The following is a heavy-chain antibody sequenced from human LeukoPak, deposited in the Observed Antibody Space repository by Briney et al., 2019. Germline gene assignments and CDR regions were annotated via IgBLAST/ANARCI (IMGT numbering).Heavy chain of an antibody. J-gene: IGHJ4*02. Sequence: RGSLRLSCAASGFTFSSHAMSWVRQAPGKGLEWVAHINQDGSKEYYMDSVKARFTISRDNAKNSLSLQMNSLRAEDTAVYYCVRDGGVSGYDLLDYWGQGTLVTVSS. V-gene: IGHV3-7*01. CDR2: INQDGSKE. CDR3: VRDGGVSGYDLLDY. D-gene: IGHD5-12*01. CDR1: GFTFSSHA.